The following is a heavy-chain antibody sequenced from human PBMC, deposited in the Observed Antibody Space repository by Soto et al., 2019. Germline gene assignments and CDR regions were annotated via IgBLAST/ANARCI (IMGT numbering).Heavy chain of an antibody. CDR1: GFTFSTYT. Sequence: EVQLLESGGGLVQPGGSLRLSCAASGFTFSTYTMAWVRQAPGRGPEWVSGVGQDGAPYYADSVKGRFTISRDNSRSSVYLEMIALRGEDTAVYYCAKDMRPDGVWYFGHWGQGTLVTVSS. J-gene: IGHJ4*02. CDR3: AKDMRPDGVWYFGH. D-gene: IGHD4-17*01. CDR2: VGQDGAP. V-gene: IGHV3-23*01.